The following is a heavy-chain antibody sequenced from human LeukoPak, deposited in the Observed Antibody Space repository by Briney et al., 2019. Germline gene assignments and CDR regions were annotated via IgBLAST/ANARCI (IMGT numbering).Heavy chain of an antibody. CDR3: ARDGGYYYDSSGYCDY. D-gene: IGHD3-22*01. Sequence: ASVKVSCKVSGYSLTELSIHWVRQAPGKGLEWMGGFDPADDKTIYAQEFQGRVTMTEDTSTDTAYMELSSLRSEDTAVYYCARDGGYYYDSSGYCDYWGQGTLVTVSS. V-gene: IGHV1-24*01. J-gene: IGHJ4*02. CDR1: GYSLTELS. CDR2: FDPADDKT.